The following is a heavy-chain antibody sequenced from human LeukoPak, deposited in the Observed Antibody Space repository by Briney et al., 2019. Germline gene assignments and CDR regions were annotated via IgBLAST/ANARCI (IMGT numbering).Heavy chain of an antibody. CDR3: ARDVKWGGAFDI. J-gene: IGHJ3*02. V-gene: IGHV4-39*07. D-gene: IGHD1-26*01. CDR2: IYYSGST. Sequence: SETLSLTCTVSGGSISSSSYYWGWIRQPPGKGLEWIGSIYYSGSTYYNPSLKSRVTISVDTSKNQFSLKLSSVTAADTAVYYCARDVKWGGAFDIWGQGTMVTVSS. CDR1: GGSISSSSYY.